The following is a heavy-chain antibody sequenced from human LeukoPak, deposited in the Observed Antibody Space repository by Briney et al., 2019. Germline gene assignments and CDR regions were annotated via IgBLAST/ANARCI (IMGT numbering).Heavy chain of an antibody. CDR1: GFTFDDYA. V-gene: IGHV3-9*01. Sequence: PGGSLRLSCAASGFTFDDYAMHWVRQAPGKGLEWVSGINWNGGSIGYADSVKGRFTISRDSAKNSLYLQMTSLRAEDTALYYCAKDGGESRDYYFEYWGQGTLVTVSS. CDR2: INWNGGSI. J-gene: IGHJ4*02. CDR3: AKDGGESRDYYFEY. D-gene: IGHD2-21*01.